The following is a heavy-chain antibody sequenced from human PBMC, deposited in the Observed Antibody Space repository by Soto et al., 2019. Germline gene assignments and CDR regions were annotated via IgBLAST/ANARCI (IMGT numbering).Heavy chain of an antibody. D-gene: IGHD2-15*01. Sequence: QVQLQQWGAGLLKPSETLSLTCVVYGGSFSGYYWSWIRQPPGKGLEWIGEINNSGSTNYNPSLKSRVTISVDTSKNQFSLKLSSVTAADTAVYYCARGFRFCSGGSCYSGWFDPWGQGTLVTVSS. CDR3: ARGFRFCSGGSCYSGWFDP. CDR1: GGSFSGYY. CDR2: INNSGST. J-gene: IGHJ5*02. V-gene: IGHV4-34*01.